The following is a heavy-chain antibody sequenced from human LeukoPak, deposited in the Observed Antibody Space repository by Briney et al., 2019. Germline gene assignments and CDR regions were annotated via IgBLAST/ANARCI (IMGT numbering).Heavy chain of an antibody. CDR1: GFTFSSYW. CDR3: ARDVCSGGSCYFDY. CDR2: IHSDGRNT. Sequence: PGGSLRLSCAASGFTFSSYWMHWVRQAPGKGLVWVSRIHSDGRNTIYADSVKGRFTISRDNAKNTLYLHMNSLRAEDTAVYYCARDVCSGGSCYFDYWGQGTLVTVSS. V-gene: IGHV3-74*01. J-gene: IGHJ4*02. D-gene: IGHD2-15*01.